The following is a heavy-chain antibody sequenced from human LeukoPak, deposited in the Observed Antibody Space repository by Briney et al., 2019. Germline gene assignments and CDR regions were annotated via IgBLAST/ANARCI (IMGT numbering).Heavy chain of an antibody. Sequence: SETLSLTCTVSGGSISSSSYYWGWIRQPPGKGLEWIGRIYYSGSTYYNPSLKSRVTISVDTSKNQFSLKLSSVTAADTAVYYCASDYGAAAGTFDPWGQGTLVTVSS. CDR1: GGSISSSSYY. CDR3: ASDYGAAAGTFDP. J-gene: IGHJ5*02. V-gene: IGHV4-39*01. CDR2: IYYSGST. D-gene: IGHD6-13*01.